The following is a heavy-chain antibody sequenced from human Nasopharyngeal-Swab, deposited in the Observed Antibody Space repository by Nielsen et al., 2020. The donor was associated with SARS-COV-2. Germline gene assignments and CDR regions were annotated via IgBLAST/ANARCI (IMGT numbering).Heavy chain of an antibody. CDR1: GYTFTSYD. D-gene: IGHD6-13*01. Sequence: ASVPVSCKASGYTFTSYDNIWVRQATSQGLEWMGWMNHNSGNTGYAQKFQGRVTITRNTSISTAYMELSSLRSDDTAVYYCAREGQQVVLDYYGMVVWGQGGTVTVSS. V-gene: IGHV1-8*01. CDR3: AREGQQVVLDYYGMVV. CDR2: MNHNSGNT. J-gene: IGHJ6*02.